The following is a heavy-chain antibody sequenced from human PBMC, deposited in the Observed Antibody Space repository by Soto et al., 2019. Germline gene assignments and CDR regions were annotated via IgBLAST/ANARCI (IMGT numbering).Heavy chain of an antibody. V-gene: IGHV4-31*03. CDR1: GASVRSGIYY. CDR3: AGAVNDYDARGYRTSYFDY. Sequence: QVQLEESGPGLVQPSQTLSLSCTVSGASVRSGIYYWTWIRQHPGEGLEWIGYIDNSGSTYYNPSLRGRVAISVDASKNQFSLNLQSLSAADTAFHYCAGAVNDYDARGYRTSYFDYWGQGILVTVSS. D-gene: IGHD3-22*01. CDR2: IDNSGST. J-gene: IGHJ4*02.